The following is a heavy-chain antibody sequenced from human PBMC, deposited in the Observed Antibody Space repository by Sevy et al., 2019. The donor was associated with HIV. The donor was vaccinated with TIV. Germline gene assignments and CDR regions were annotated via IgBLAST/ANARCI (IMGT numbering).Heavy chain of an antibody. CDR1: GYTLTEFA. D-gene: IGHD3-22*01. V-gene: IGHV1-24*01. J-gene: IGHJ4*02. CDR3: ATTKDYYETSGYPVDY. Sequence: ASVKVSCKVSGYTLTEFAMHWERQAPGKGLEWMGTFDPEDDETMYAQKFQGRLTLTEDTSTDTAYMELSSLRSEDTAVYYCATTKDYYETSGYPVDYWGQGTLVTVSS. CDR2: FDPEDDET.